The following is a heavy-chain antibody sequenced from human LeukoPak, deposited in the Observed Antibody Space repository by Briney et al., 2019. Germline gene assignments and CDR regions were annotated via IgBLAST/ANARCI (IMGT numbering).Heavy chain of an antibody. CDR3: ARAKNGITMVRDYYYYYYMDV. Sequence: ASVKVSCKASGYTFTSYDINWVRQATGQGLEWMGWMNPNSGNTGYAQKFQGRVTITTDESTSTAYMELSSLRSEDTAVYYCARAKNGITMVRDYYYYYYMDVWGKGTTVTVSS. V-gene: IGHV1-8*01. CDR2: MNPNSGNT. CDR1: GYTFTSYD. J-gene: IGHJ6*03. D-gene: IGHD3-10*01.